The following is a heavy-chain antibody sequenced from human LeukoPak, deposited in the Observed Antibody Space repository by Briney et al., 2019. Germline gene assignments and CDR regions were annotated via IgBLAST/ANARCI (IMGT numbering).Heavy chain of an antibody. CDR3: AREWANQRQRRDY. V-gene: IGHV3-53*01. J-gene: IGHJ4*02. D-gene: IGHD1-14*01. CDR2: LYAGGTT. Sequence: GGSLILSCAASGFSVSSSFMTWVRQAPVKGLELVAVLYAGGTTNYADSVKGRFTISRDNSKNTVYLQMDSLRDDDTAVYYCAREWANQRQRRDYWGQGTPVTVSS. CDR1: GFSVSSSF.